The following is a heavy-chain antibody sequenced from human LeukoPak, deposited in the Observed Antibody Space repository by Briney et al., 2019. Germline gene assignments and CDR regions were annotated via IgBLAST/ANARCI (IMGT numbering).Heavy chain of an antibody. Sequence: ASVKVSCKASGYTFTGYFIHWVRQAPGLGLEWMGWINPSTGGTNYAQMFQGRVTMTRDTSISTAYMELSSLISDDTAVYYCARDQSFYEAGDQRFDYWGQGTLVTVSS. D-gene: IGHD2/OR15-2a*01. V-gene: IGHV1-2*02. J-gene: IGHJ4*02. CDR1: GYTFTGYF. CDR2: INPSTGGT. CDR3: ARDQSFYEAGDQRFDY.